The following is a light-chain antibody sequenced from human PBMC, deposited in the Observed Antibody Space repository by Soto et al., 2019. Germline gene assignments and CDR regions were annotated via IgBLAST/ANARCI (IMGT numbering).Light chain of an antibody. CDR3: QQYNTYET. CDR2: DAS. Sequence: DIQMTQSPSTLSASVGDRVTITCRASQSIANWLAWYQQKPGKAPKLLIYDASSLASGVPSRFSGSGSGTEFTLTIISLQSDDFATYYCQQYNTYETFGQGPKLEIK. V-gene: IGKV1-5*01. J-gene: IGKJ2*01. CDR1: QSIANW.